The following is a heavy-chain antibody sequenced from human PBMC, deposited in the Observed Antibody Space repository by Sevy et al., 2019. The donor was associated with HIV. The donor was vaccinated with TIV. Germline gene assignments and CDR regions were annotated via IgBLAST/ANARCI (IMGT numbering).Heavy chain of an antibody. CDR3: ARDYSGSGSYSMSNWFDP. Sequence: ASVKVSCKTSGYTFTTYAIHWVRQAPGQRLEWMGWINAGNGNTKYSQNFQGRVTITRDTSASTAYMELSSLRVEDTAAYYCARDYSGSGSYSMSNWFDPWGQGTLVTVSS. CDR1: GYTFTTYA. J-gene: IGHJ5*02. V-gene: IGHV1-3*01. CDR2: INAGNGNT. D-gene: IGHD3-10*01.